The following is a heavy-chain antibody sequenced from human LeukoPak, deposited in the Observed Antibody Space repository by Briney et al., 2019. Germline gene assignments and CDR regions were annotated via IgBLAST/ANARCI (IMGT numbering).Heavy chain of an antibody. CDR2: INAWNGHT. CDR3: ARDAELRAFDI. D-gene: IGHD1-26*01. V-gene: IGHV1-18*01. CDR1: GNSFTSYS. J-gene: IGHJ3*02. Sequence: VASVKVSCKASGNSFTSYSISWVRQAPGQGLEWMGWINAWNGHTNYAQKFQGRVTMTTDTSTTTAYMELRSLRSDDTALYYCARDAELRAFDIWGQGTLVTVSS.